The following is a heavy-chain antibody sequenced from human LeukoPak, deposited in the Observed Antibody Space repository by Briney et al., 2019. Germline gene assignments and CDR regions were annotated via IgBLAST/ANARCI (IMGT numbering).Heavy chain of an antibody. CDR1: GASFSTYY. CDR2: INHSGGT. D-gene: IGHD2-15*01. J-gene: IGHJ4*02. V-gene: IGHV4-34*01. Sequence: PSETLSLTCAVYGASFSTYYWSWIRQPPGKRPEWIGEINHSGGTNYNPSLKSRVTISVDTSKNQFSLKLSSVTAADTAVYYCARTYCSGGSCYSEHFDYWGQGTLVTVSS. CDR3: ARTYCSGGSCYSEHFDY.